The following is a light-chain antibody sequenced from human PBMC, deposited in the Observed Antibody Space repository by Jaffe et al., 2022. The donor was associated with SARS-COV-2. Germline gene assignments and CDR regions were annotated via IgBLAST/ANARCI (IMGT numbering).Light chain of an antibody. Sequence: AIQMTQSPSSLSASVGDRVTITCRASEGIRNELGWYQQKPGRAPKVLIYAASSLQSGVPSRFSGSGSGTDFTLTISSLQPEDFATYYCLQDYNYPRTFGQGTRVEIK. CDR3: LQDYNYPRT. V-gene: IGKV1-6*01. CDR2: AAS. J-gene: IGKJ1*01. CDR1: EGIRNE.